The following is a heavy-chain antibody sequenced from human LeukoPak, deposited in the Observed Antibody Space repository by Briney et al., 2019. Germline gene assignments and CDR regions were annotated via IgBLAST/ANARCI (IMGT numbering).Heavy chain of an antibody. CDR3: ARGRGQQLYYYYYYGMDV. D-gene: IGHD6-13*01. Sequence: KSSQTLSLTCTVSGGSISSGDYYWSWIRQPPGKGLEWIGYIYYSGSTYYNPSLKSRVTISVDTSKNQFSLKLSSVTAADTAVYYCARGRGQQLYYYYYYGMDVWGQGTTVTVSS. CDR1: GGSISSGDYY. CDR2: IYYSGST. J-gene: IGHJ6*02. V-gene: IGHV4-30-4*01.